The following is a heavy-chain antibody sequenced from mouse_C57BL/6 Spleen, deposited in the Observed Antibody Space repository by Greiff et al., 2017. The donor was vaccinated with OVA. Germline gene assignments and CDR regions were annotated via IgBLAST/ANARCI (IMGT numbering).Heavy chain of an antibody. V-gene: IGHV1-76*01. D-gene: IGHD2-3*01. Sequence: QVQLKQSGAELVRPGASVKLSCKASGYTFTDYYINWVKQRPGQGLEWIARIYPGSGNTYYNEKFKGKATLTAEKSSSTAYMQLSSLTSEDSAVYFCAADGYPNSPFAYWGQGTLVTVSA. CDR3: AADGYPNSPFAY. CDR1: GYTFTDYY. J-gene: IGHJ3*01. CDR2: IYPGSGNT.